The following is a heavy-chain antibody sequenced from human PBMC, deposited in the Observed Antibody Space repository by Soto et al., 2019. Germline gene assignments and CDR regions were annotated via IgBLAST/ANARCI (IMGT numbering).Heavy chain of an antibody. CDR2: IYPGDSNT. D-gene: IGHD6-19*01. CDR1: GYDFANYW. CDR3: ARPSSSGWYSDYYGMDV. Sequence: GESLKISCEIFGYDFANYWIGWVRQMPGKGLEWMGIIYPGDSNTRYSPSFQGQVTFSADKSISTAYLHWNSLKASDTAMYYCARPSSSGWYSDYYGMDVWGQGTTVTVSS. J-gene: IGHJ6*02. V-gene: IGHV5-51*01.